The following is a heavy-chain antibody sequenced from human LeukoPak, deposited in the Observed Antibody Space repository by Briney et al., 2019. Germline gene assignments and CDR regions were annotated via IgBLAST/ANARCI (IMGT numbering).Heavy chain of an antibody. Sequence: SLRLSCAASGFTFDDYAMHWVRQAPGKGLEWVSGISWNSGSIGYADSVKGRFTISRDNAKNSLYLQMNSLRAEDTALYYCARKGLPDYWGQGTLVTVSS. CDR3: ARKGLPDY. J-gene: IGHJ4*02. CDR1: GFTFDDYA. V-gene: IGHV3-9*01. CDR2: ISWNSGSI.